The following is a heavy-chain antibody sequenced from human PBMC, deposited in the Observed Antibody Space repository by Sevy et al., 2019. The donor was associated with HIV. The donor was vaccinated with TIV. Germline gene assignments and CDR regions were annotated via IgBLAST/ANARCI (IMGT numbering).Heavy chain of an antibody. CDR1: GFTFSDYY. D-gene: IGHD5-12*01. V-gene: IGHV3-11*01. CDR2: ISSRGSTI. CDR3: ARDAIVATTYHYFDY. J-gene: IGHJ4*02. Sequence: GGSLRLSCAASGFTFSDYYMSWIRHAPGKGLEWVSYISSRGSTIYYADSLKGRFTISRDNAKNSLYLQMNSLRAEDTAVYYCARDAIVATTYHYFDYWGQGTLVTVSS.